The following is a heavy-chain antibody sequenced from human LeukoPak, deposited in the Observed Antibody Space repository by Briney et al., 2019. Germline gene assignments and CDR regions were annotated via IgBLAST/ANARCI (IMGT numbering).Heavy chain of an antibody. CDR2: ISSSGSTI. CDR1: GFTFSSYS. J-gene: IGHJ3*02. V-gene: IGHV3-48*04. Sequence: GGSLRLSCAASGFTFSSYSMNWVRQAPGKGLEWVSYISSSGSTIYYADSVKGRFTISRDNAKNSLFLQMNSLRAEDTAVYYCARGYSSSWYGSAFDIWGQGTMVTVSS. D-gene: IGHD6-13*01. CDR3: ARGYSSSWYGSAFDI.